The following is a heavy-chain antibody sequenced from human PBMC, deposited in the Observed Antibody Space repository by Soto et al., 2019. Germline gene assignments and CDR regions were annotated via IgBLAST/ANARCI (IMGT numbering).Heavy chain of an antibody. D-gene: IGHD3-22*01. V-gene: IGHV1-69*01. CDR3: ARGGSGYTWFNEF. CDR2: IIPVFQTA. J-gene: IGHJ4*02. Sequence: QEQLVQSGAEVKKPGSSVKVSCKASGGLFSSYPISWVRQVPGQGLEWMGGIIPVFQTAYYTQRFQGRVTITADESTNTAYRERSSLRSEDTASYYCARGGSGYTWFNEFWGQGTLVTVSS. CDR1: GGLFSSYP.